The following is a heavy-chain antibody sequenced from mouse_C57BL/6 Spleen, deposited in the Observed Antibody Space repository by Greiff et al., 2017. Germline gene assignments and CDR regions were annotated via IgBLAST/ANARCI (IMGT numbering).Heavy chain of an antibody. CDR2: INPYNGGT. D-gene: IGHD2-2*01. CDR3: ARRDGYDEGYAMDY. J-gene: IGHJ4*01. Sequence: EVQLKQSGPVLVKPGASVKMSCKASGYTFTDYYMNWVKQSHGKSLEWIGVINPYNGGTSYNQKFKGKATLTVDKSSSTAYMELNSLTSEDSAVYYCARRDGYDEGYAMDYWGQGTSVTVSS. V-gene: IGHV1-19*01. CDR1: GYTFTDYY.